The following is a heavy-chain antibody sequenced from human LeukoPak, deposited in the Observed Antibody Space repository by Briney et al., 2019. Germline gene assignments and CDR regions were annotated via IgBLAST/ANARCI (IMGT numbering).Heavy chain of an antibody. CDR2: IYPGDSDT. CDR3: ARRKGCSSTSCPPDF. Sequence: GESLKISCKGSGYSFPGYWIGWVRQMPGKGLEWMGIIYPGDSDTRYSPSFQGQVTISADKSISTAYLQWSSLKASDTAMYYCARRKGCSSTSCPPDFWGQGTLVTVSS. V-gene: IGHV5-51*01. J-gene: IGHJ4*02. CDR1: GYSFPGYW. D-gene: IGHD2-2*01.